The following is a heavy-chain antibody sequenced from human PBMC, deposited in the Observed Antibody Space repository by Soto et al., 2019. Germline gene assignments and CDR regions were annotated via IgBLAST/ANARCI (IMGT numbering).Heavy chain of an antibody. D-gene: IGHD1-26*01. Sequence: ETLSLTCTVSGGSVSSGSYYWSWIRQPPGKGLEWIGYIYYSGSTNYNPSLKSRVTISVDTSKNQFSLKLSSVTAADTAVYYCAIPQWDDAFDIWGQGTMVT. CDR3: AIPQWDDAFDI. CDR2: IYYSGST. J-gene: IGHJ3*02. CDR1: GGSVSSGSYY. V-gene: IGHV4-61*01.